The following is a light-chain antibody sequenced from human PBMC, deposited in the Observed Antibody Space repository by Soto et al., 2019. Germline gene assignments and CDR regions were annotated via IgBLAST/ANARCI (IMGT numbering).Light chain of an antibody. V-gene: IGKV3-11*01. J-gene: IGKJ4*01. CDR2: DAS. CDR1: QSVSYN. Sequence: EIVLTQSPATLSLSPGERATLSCRASQSVSYNLAWYQQKPGQAPRLLIYDASNRATGIPARFSGSGSGTDFTLTISSLEPEDFAVYYCQQRSNWPPLTFGGGIKVEIK. CDR3: QQRSNWPPLT.